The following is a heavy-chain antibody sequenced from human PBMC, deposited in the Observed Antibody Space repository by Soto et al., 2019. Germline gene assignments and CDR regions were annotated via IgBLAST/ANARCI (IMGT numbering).Heavy chain of an antibody. CDR1: GYTFTSYG. CDR3: ANLLPPAMAPGDYYYGMDV. CDR2: ISAYNGNT. D-gene: IGHD5-18*01. J-gene: IGHJ6*04. Sequence: ASVKVSCKASGYTFTSYGISWVRQAPGQGLEWMGWISAYNGNTNYAQKLQGRVTMTTDISTSTAYMELRSLRSDDTAVYYCANLLPPAMAPGDYYYGMDVWGKGTTVTVSS. V-gene: IGHV1-18*01.